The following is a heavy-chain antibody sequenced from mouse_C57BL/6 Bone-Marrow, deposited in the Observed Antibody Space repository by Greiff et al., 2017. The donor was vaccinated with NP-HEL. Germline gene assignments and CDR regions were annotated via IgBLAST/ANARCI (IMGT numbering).Heavy chain of an antibody. CDR1: GYTFTSYG. D-gene: IGHD1-1*01. CDR3: ARSGYYYGSSFWYFDV. Sequence: VKLVESGAELARPGASVKLSCKASGYTFTSYGISWVKQRTGQGLEWIGEIYPRSGNTYYNEKFKGKATLTADKSSSTAYMELRSLTSEDSAVYFCARSGYYYGSSFWYFDVWGTGTTVTVSS. CDR2: IYPRSGNT. J-gene: IGHJ1*03. V-gene: IGHV1-81*01.